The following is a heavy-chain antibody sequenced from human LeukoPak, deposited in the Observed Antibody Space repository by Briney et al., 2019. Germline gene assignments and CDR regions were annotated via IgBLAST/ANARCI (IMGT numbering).Heavy chain of an antibody. CDR2: IYYSGST. D-gene: IGHD1-26*01. CDR1: GGSISNSSSY. V-gene: IGHV4-39*07. J-gene: IGHJ6*03. CDR3: ARTGGSFYFYYYMDV. Sequence: PSETLSLTCTVSGGSISNSSSYWGWIRQPPGKGLEWIGSIYYSGSTYYNPSLKSRVTISVDTSKNQFSLRLSSVTAADTAVYYCARTGGSFYFYYYMDVWGKGTTVTVSS.